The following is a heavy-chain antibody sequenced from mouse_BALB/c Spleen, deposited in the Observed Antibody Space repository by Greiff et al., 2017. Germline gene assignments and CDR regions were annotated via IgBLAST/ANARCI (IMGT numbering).Heavy chain of an antibody. Sequence: QVQLQQSGAELVRPGTSVKVSCKASGYAFTNYLIEWVKQRPGQGLEWIGVINPGSGGTNYNEKFKGKAILTADKSSSTAYMQLSSLTSDDSAVYFCAKLFYALDYWGQGTSVTVSS. CDR1: GYAFTNYL. CDR3: AKLFYALDY. J-gene: IGHJ4*01. CDR2: INPGSGGT. V-gene: IGHV1-54*01.